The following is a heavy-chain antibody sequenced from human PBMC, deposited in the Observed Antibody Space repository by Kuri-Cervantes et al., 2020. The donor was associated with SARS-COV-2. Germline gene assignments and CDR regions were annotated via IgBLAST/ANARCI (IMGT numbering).Heavy chain of an antibody. CDR3: ARGVKSRGYYYYYMDV. D-gene: IGHD3-16*01. J-gene: IGHJ6*03. CDR2: IYYSGST. V-gene: IGHV4-39*01. CDR1: GGSISSSSYY. Sequence: GSLRLSCTVSGGSISSSSYYWGWIRQPPGKGLEWIGSIYYSGSTYYNPSLKSRVTISVDTSKNQFSLKLSSVTAADTAVYYCARGVKSRGYYYYYMDVWGKGTTVTVSS.